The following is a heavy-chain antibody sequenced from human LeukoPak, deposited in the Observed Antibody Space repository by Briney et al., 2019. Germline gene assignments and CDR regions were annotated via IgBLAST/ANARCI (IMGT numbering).Heavy chain of an antibody. CDR2: ISSSSSYI. CDR1: GFTFSSYS. J-gene: IGHJ6*02. D-gene: IGHD3-9*01. V-gene: IGHV3-21*01. Sequence: GGSLRLSCAASGFTFSSYSMNWVRQATGKGLECVSSISSSSSYIYYPHSVKGRFTISRDNAKNSLYLQMNSLRAEDTAVYYCARDHYDILTGPEPYYYGMDVWGQGTTVTVSS. CDR3: ARDHYDILTGPEPYYYGMDV.